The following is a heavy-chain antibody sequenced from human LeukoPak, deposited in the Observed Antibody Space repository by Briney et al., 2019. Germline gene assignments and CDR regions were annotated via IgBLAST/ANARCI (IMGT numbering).Heavy chain of an antibody. V-gene: IGHV4-34*01. CDR1: GGSFSGYY. CDR3: ARVGVQIVVVPAATTQTTYYYYMDV. D-gene: IGHD2-2*01. J-gene: IGHJ6*03. Sequence: PSETLSLTCAVYGGSFSGYYWSWIRQPPGNGLEWIGEINHSGSTNYSPSLKSRVTMSVDTSKNQFSLKLSSVTAADTAMYYCARVGVQIVVVPAATTQTTYYYYMDVWDKGTTVTVSS. CDR2: INHSGST.